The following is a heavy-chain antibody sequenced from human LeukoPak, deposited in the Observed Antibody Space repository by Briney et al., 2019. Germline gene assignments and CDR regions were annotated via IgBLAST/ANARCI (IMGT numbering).Heavy chain of an antibody. CDR3: ARGAYYDFWSGYYTIAFDI. J-gene: IGHJ3*02. CDR1: GGSISSSSYY. D-gene: IGHD3-3*01. CDR2: IYYSGST. Sequence: PSETLSLTCTVSGGSISSSSYYWGWIRQPPGKGLEWIGSIYYSGSTYYNPSLKSRVTISVDTSKNQFSLKLSSVTAADTAVYYCARGAYYDFWSGYYTIAFDIWGQGTMVTVSS. V-gene: IGHV4-39*07.